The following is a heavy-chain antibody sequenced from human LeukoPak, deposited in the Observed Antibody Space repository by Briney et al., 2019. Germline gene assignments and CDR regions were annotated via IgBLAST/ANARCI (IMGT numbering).Heavy chain of an antibody. CDR2: ISYDGSNK. Sequence: PGGSLRLSCAASGFTFSSYAMHCVRQAPGKGLEWVAVISYDGSNKYYADSVKGRFTISRDNSKNTLYLQMNSLRAEDTAVYYCARDKGISSGWKQEYYYYYGMDIWGQGTTVTVSS. D-gene: IGHD6-19*01. V-gene: IGHV3-30*04. J-gene: IGHJ6*02. CDR1: GFTFSSYA. CDR3: ARDKGISSGWKQEYYYYYGMDI.